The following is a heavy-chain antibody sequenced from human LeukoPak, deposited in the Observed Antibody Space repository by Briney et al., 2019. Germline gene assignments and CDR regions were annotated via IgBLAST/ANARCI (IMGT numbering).Heavy chain of an antibody. V-gene: IGHV3-49*04. Sequence: PGGSLRLSCTASGFTFGDYVMSWVRQAPGKGLEWVGFIRSKAYGGTTKNAASVKGRFTTSRDDSRSIAYLQMNSLRAEDTAVYYCARDRGCSGGSCYYGGYFDYWGQGTLVTVSS. CDR3: ARDRGCSGGSCYYGGYFDY. CDR2: IRSKAYGGTT. J-gene: IGHJ4*02. CDR1: GFTFGDYV. D-gene: IGHD2-15*01.